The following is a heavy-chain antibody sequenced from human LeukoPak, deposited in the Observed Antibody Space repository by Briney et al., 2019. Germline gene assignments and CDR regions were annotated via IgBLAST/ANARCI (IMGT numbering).Heavy chain of an antibody. CDR3: AKTTLRWELLQGYYFDY. CDR2: ISGSGGST. CDR1: GFTFSSYA. J-gene: IGHJ4*02. D-gene: IGHD1-26*01. V-gene: IGHV3-23*01. Sequence: PGGSLRLSCAASGFTFSSYAMSWVRQAPGKGLEWVSAISGSGGSTYYADSVKGRFTISRDNSKSTLYLQMNSLRAEDTAVYYCAKTTLRWELLQGYYFDYWGQGTLVTVSS.